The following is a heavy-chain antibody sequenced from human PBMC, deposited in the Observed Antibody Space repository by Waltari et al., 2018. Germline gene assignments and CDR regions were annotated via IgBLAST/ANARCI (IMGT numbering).Heavy chain of an antibody. CDR2: IYYSGST. CDR3: ARTPLGATLGRFDP. Sequence: QLQLQESGPGLVKPSETLSLTCTVSGGSISSSSYYWGWIRQPPGKGLEWIGSIYYSGSTYYNPSLKSRVTISVDTSKNQFSLKLSSVTAADTAVYYCARTPLGATLGRFDPWGQGTLVTVSS. CDR1: GGSISSSSYY. J-gene: IGHJ5*02. V-gene: IGHV4-39*07. D-gene: IGHD1-26*01.